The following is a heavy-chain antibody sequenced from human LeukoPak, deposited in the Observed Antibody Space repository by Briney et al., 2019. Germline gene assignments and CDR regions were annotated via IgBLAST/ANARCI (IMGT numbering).Heavy chain of an antibody. V-gene: IGHV3-33*01. Sequence: GGSLRLSCAASGFTFSSYGMHWVRQAPGKGLEWVAVIWYDGSNKDYADSVKGRFTISRDNSKNTLYLQMNSLRAEDTAVYYCARDLSGMDVWGQGTTVTVSS. CDR2: IWYDGSNK. CDR3: ARDLSGMDV. D-gene: IGHD3-9*01. J-gene: IGHJ6*02. CDR1: GFTFSSYG.